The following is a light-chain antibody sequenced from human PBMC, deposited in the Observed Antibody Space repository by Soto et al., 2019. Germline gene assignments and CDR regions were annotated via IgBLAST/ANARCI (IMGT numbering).Light chain of an antibody. Sequence: QSVLTQPPSASGSPGQSVTISCTGPSRDVGGYNYVSWYQQHPGKHPKLMIYDGSKRPAGVPDRFSGSKSGNTASLTVFALQDEDEADYYFSSDEVSNNLVFGGGTKVTV. J-gene: IGLJ2*01. CDR1: SRDVGGYNY. CDR2: DGS. V-gene: IGLV2-8*01. CDR3: SSDEVSNNLV.